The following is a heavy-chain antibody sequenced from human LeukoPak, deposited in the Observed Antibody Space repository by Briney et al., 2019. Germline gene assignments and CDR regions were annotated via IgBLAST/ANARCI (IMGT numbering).Heavy chain of an antibody. D-gene: IGHD1-26*01. CDR2: IIPMFGTA. CDR1: GGTFSSYA. J-gene: IGHJ3*02. V-gene: IGHV1-69*13. Sequence: SVKVSCKASGGTFSSYAITWVRQAPGQGLEWMGGIIPMFGTANYTQKFQDRVTITADESTSTAYMELSSLRSEDTAIYFCAREPTTVGATAFDIWGQGTMVTVYS. CDR3: AREPTTVGATAFDI.